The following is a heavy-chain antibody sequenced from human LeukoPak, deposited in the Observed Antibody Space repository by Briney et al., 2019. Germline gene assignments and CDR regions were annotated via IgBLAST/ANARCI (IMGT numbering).Heavy chain of an antibody. CDR2: IYPGDSDT. J-gene: IGHJ4*02. CDR3: ARSGYSSGWYVGSFDY. Sequence: PGESLKISCKGSGYSFTNYWIGWVRQMPGKGLEWMGIIYPGDSDTRYSPSLQGQVTISVDKSISTAYLQWSSLKASDTAMYYCARSGYSSGWYVGSFDYWGQGTLVTVSS. CDR1: GYSFTNYW. D-gene: IGHD6-19*01. V-gene: IGHV5-51*01.